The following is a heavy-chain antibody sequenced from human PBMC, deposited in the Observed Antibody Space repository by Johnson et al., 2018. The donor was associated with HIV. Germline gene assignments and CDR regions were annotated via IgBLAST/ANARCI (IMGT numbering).Heavy chain of an antibody. D-gene: IGHD2-8*01. CDR1: GFTFSSYG. J-gene: IGHJ3*02. CDR2: MWYDGSNK. Sequence: QVQLVESGGGLVQPGGSLRLSCAASGFTFSSYGMHWVRQAPGKGLEWVAGMWYDGSNKYYADSVKGRFTISRDNSKNTLYLQMNSLRAEDTAVYYGARGPTMRYCTNGVCYIGAFDIWGQGTMVTVSS. V-gene: IGHV3-33*08. CDR3: ARGPTMRYCTNGVCYIGAFDI.